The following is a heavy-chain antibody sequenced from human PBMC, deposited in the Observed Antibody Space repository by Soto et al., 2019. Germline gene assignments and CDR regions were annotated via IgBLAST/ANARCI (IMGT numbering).Heavy chain of an antibody. D-gene: IGHD2-21*01. J-gene: IGHJ5*02. Sequence: AGGSLRLSCAGSGFPFGDSYMSWIRQAPGKGLEWLSYISPGSRYPAYADSVKGRFTISRDNAKRSLYLQMMSLTAEDTAIYYCVRGGGGGLFDPWGQGTMVTVSS. CDR2: ISPGSRYP. V-gene: IGHV3-11*06. CDR1: GFPFGDSY. CDR3: VRGGGGGLFDP.